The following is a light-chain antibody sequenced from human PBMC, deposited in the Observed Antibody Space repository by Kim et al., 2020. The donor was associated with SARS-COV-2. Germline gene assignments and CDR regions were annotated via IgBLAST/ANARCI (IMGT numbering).Light chain of an antibody. CDR1: QSVSSY. J-gene: IGKJ4*01. Sequence: LSPGERATLSCRASQSVSSYLAWYQQKPGQAPRLFIYDVSNRATDIPARFSGSGSGTDFTLTISSLEPEDFAVYYCQQRSNWPLTFGGGTKVDIK. CDR2: DVS. V-gene: IGKV3-11*01. CDR3: QQRSNWPLT.